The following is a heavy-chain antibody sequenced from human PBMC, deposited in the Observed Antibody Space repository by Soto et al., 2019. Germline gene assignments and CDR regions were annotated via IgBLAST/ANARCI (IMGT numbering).Heavy chain of an antibody. Sequence: HPGGSLRLSCAATGFTFSTYWMHWVRQGPGKGLVWVSRISTDGSSTTYADSVKGRFTISRDNAKNTLYLQMNSLRAEDTAVYYCARATGSNHPFYYWSQVSLVTVSS. J-gene: IGHJ4*02. D-gene: IGHD2-2*01. V-gene: IGHV3-74*01. CDR2: ISTDGSST. CDR1: GFTFSTYW. CDR3: ARATGSNHPFYY.